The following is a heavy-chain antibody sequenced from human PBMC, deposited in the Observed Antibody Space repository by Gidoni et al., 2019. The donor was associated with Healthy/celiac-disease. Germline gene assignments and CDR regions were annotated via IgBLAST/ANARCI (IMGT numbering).Heavy chain of an antibody. V-gene: IGHV3-23*01. J-gene: IGHJ5*02. CDR3: AKDHLRYSSSWYGWFDP. CDR2: ISGSGGST. Sequence: EVQLLESGGGLVQPGGSLRLSCAASGFTFSGYAMSWVRQAPGKGLEWVSAISGSGGSTYYADSVKGRFTISRDNSKNTLYLQMNSLRAEDTAVYYCAKDHLRYSSSWYGWFDPWGQGTLVTVSS. CDR1: GFTFSGYA. D-gene: IGHD6-13*01.